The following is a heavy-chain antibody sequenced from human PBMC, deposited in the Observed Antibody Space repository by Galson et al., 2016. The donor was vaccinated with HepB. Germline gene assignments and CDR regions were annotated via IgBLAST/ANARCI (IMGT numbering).Heavy chain of an antibody. V-gene: IGHV4-59*11. D-gene: IGHD5-24*01. CDR3: ARDDGWAFDI. J-gene: IGHJ3*02. CDR2: IFYSGST. CDR1: GGSINNHY. Sequence: SETLSLTCSVSGGSINNHYWSWIRQPPGKGLEWIGNIFYSGSTNFNPSHASRVAMSVDTSKNQFSLKLNSLTTADTAVYYCARDDGWAFDIWGQGTMVTVSS.